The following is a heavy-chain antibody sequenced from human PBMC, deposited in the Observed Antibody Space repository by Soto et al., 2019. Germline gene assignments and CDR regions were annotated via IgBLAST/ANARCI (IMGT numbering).Heavy chain of an antibody. J-gene: IGHJ4*02. CDR3: ERDGYYDILTGYYTAYYFDY. CDR1: GYTFTSYG. D-gene: IGHD3-9*01. Sequence: ASVKVSCKASGYTFTSYGISWVRQAPGQGLECMGWISAYNGNTNYAQKLQGRVTMTTDTSTSTAYMELRSLRSDDTAVYYCERDGYYDILTGYYTAYYFDYWGQGTLVTVSS. V-gene: IGHV1-18*04. CDR2: ISAYNGNT.